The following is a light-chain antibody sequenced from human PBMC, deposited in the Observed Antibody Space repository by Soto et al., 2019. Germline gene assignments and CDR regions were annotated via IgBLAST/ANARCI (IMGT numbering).Light chain of an antibody. CDR2: DAS. J-gene: IGKJ1*01. CDR1: QSVSSY. V-gene: IGKV3-11*01. CDR3: QQRSNWPPVT. Sequence: EIVLTQSPATLSLSPGERATLSCRASQSVSSYLAWYQQKPGQAPRLLIYDASNRATGIPARFSGSGSGTDFPLTISSLEPEEFAVYYCQQRSNWPPVTFGQGTKVEIK.